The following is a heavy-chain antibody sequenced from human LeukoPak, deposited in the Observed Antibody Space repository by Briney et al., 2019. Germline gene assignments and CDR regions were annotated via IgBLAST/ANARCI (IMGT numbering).Heavy chain of an antibody. CDR2: ISYDGSNK. Sequence: GGSLRLSCAASGFTFSSYGMPWVRQAPGKGLEWVAVISYDGSNKYYAGSVKGRFTISRDNSKNTLYLQMNSLRAEDTAVYYCAKDREYYDSSGYSDWGQGTLVTVSS. CDR3: AKDREYYDSSGYSD. CDR1: GFTFSSYG. V-gene: IGHV3-30*18. D-gene: IGHD3-22*01. J-gene: IGHJ4*02.